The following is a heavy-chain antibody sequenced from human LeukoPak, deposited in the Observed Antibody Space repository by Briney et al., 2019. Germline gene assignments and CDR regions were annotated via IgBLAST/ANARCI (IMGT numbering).Heavy chain of an antibody. CDR2: IYHSGST. Sequence: PSETLSLTCTVWLLHQQWLLLGLIRQPPGKGLEWIGSIYHSGSTYYNPSLKSRVTISVDTSKNQFSLKLSSMTAADTAVYYCARSGNLPLGYWAQGSLVTVSS. J-gene: IGHJ4*02. CDR3: ARSGNLPLGY. V-gene: IGHV4-38-2*02. CDR1: LLHQQWLL. D-gene: IGHD1-1*01.